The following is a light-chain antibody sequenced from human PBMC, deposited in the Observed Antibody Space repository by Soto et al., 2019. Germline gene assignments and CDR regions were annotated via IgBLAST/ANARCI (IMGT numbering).Light chain of an antibody. J-gene: IGKJ4*01. CDR3: QQRSKWPLT. Sequence: EVVLTKSPGTLSLSPGERATLSCRASQSIGSSYLAWYQQKPGQAPRLLIYGASSRATGIPDRFSGGGSGTDFSLTISSPEPDDFAVYYCQQRSKWPLTFGGGTKVDIK. CDR1: QSIGSSY. V-gene: IGKV3D-20*02. CDR2: GAS.